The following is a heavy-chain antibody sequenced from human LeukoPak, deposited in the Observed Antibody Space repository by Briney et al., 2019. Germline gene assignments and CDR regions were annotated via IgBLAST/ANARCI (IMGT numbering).Heavy chain of an antibody. Sequence: RGSLRLSCAASGFSFSNYGMHWVRQAPGKGLEWVAVIWYDGSNKYYADSVKGRFTISRDNSKNTLYLQMSSLRAEDTAVYYCVSLVEPHSVWGQGTLVTVSS. D-gene: IGHD5-24*01. CDR2: IWYDGSNK. CDR3: VSLVEPHSV. J-gene: IGHJ4*02. V-gene: IGHV3-33*01. CDR1: GFSFSNYG.